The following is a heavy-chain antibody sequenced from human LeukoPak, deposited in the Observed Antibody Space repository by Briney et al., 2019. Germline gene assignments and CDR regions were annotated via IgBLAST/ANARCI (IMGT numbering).Heavy chain of an antibody. D-gene: IGHD3-22*01. V-gene: IGHV1-69*04. CDR2: IIPVRGIG. CDR1: ESTFSNYA. Sequence: SVKVSCKASESTFSNYAITWVRQAPGQGLEWMGRIIPVRGIGNYAQKFRGRVTVTADKSTSTVYMELSSLRFEDTAVYYCARERFDSTGVAGYYFGMDAWGQGTTVTVSS. CDR3: ARERFDSTGVAGYYFGMDA. J-gene: IGHJ6*02.